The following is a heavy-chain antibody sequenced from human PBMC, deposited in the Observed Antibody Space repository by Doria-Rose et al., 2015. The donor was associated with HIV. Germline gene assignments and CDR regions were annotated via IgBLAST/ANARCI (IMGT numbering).Heavy chain of an antibody. V-gene: IGHV2-26*01. CDR3: ARIKSSRWYHKYYFDF. CDR2: TFSDDER. Sequence: QVTLKESGPVLVKPTETLMLTCTVSGVSLSSPGMGVSWIRQPPGKALEWLANTFSDDERSYKTSLKSRLTISRGTSKSQVVLTMTDMDPVDTATYYCARIKSSRWYHKYYFDFWGQGTLVIVSA. D-gene: IGHD6-13*01. J-gene: IGHJ4*02. CDR1: GVSLSSPGMG.